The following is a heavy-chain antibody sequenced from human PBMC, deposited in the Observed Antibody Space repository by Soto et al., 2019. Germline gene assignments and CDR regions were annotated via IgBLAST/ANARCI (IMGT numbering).Heavy chain of an antibody. Sequence: PSVKVSCKASGYTPTSYYLHWVRQAPGQGPEWMGIINPSGGITNDAQKFQDRVTMTSDTSTSTVYMELSSLRSEDTAVYYCARGISTTRYYYYYGMDVWGQGTTVTVSS. CDR3: ARGISTTRYYYYYGMDV. V-gene: IGHV1-46*01. D-gene: IGHD2-2*01. CDR2: INPSGGIT. CDR1: GYTPTSYY. J-gene: IGHJ6*02.